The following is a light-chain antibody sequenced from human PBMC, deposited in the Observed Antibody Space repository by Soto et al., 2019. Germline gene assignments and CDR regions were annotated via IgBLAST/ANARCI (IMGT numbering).Light chain of an antibody. V-gene: IGKV1-39*01. Sequence: DIQMTQSPSSLSASVGDRVTITCRASQSMSSYLNWYQQKPGKAPKLLLYAASRLQSGVPSRFRGSGSGTDFTLTISGLLPNDFATYYCQQSYSAPRLTFGGGTKVEIK. CDR3: QQSYSAPRLT. CDR2: AAS. J-gene: IGKJ4*01. CDR1: QSMSSY.